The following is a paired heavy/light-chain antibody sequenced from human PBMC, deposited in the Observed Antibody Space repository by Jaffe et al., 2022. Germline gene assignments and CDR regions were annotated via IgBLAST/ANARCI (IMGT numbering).Light chain of an antibody. V-gene: IGLV2-14*01. CDR1: SSDVGAYNY. CDR2: DVS. CDR3: NSYTSSSTPYV. Sequence: QSALTQPASVSGSPGQSITISCTGTSSDVGAYNYVSWYQQHPGKAPKLIIYDVSDRPSGVSYRFSGSKSGNTASLTISGLQAEDEADYYCNSYTSSSTPYVFGTGTKVTVL. J-gene: IGLJ1*01.
Heavy chain of an antibody. J-gene: IGHJ5*02. D-gene: IGHD2-15*01. CDR1: GFTFSDYY. CDR2: ISFTGSTI. Sequence: QVQLVESGGGLVKPEGSLRLSCAASGFTFSDYYMSWIRQAPGKGLEWISYISFTGSTIYYADSVKGRFTISRDNAKNSLYLQMNTLRAEDTAVYYCARGGRHCGGGSCFWFDPWGQGTLVTVSS. CDR3: ARGGRHCGGGSCFWFDP. V-gene: IGHV3-11*01.